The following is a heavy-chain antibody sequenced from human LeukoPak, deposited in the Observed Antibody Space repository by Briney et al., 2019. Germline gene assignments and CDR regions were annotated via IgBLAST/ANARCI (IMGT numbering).Heavy chain of an antibody. J-gene: IGHJ4*02. V-gene: IGHV4-59*08. D-gene: IGHD5-24*01. Sequence: SSETLSLTCSVSGGSISNYYWSWIRQPPGKGLEWIGYMYNSGSTNYNPSLKSRVTISEDTSKNQFFLKVTSVTAADTAVYYCARHGGGYSFDYWGQGTLVTVSS. CDR2: MYNSGST. CDR3: ARHGGGYSFDY. CDR1: GGSISNYY.